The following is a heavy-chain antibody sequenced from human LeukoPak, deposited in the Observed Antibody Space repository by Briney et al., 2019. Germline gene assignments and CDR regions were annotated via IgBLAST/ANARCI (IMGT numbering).Heavy chain of an antibody. V-gene: IGHV3-21*01. CDR3: VRGGSSSSGPPDY. CDR2: ISPRSDYI. CDR1: RLTFNTYS. D-gene: IGHD6-6*01. Sequence: GGSLRLSCAASRLTFNTYSMTWVRQAPGKGLEWVSSISPRSDYIYYADSVRGRFTISRDNAENSLYLQMNSLRAEDTAVYYCVRGGSSSSGPPDYWGQGTHVTVSS. J-gene: IGHJ4*02.